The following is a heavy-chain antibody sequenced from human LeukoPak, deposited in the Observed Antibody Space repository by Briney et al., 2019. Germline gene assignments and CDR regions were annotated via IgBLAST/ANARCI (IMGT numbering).Heavy chain of an antibody. V-gene: IGHV4-59*11. D-gene: IGHD3-22*01. Sequence: SETLSLTCTVSGGSISTHFWTWIRQPPGIGLEWIGYIYYTGSTNYNPSLKSRVTISLDTSKNQFSLHLSFVTAADTAVYYCARAPNGYYPLDYWGQGTLVTVSS. J-gene: IGHJ4*02. CDR2: IYYTGST. CDR3: ARAPNGYYPLDY. CDR1: GGSISTHF.